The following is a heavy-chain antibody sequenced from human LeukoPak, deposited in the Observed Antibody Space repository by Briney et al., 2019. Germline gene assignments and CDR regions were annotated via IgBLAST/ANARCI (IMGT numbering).Heavy chain of an antibody. CDR2: INPSGGST. Sequence: ASVKVSCKASGYTFTSYYMHWVRQAPGQGLEWMGIINPSGGSTSYAQKFQGRVTMTRDTSTSTVYMELSSLRSDDTAVYYCATSHGEHQLIYYFDSWGQGTLVTVSS. V-gene: IGHV1-46*01. J-gene: IGHJ4*02. CDR3: ATSHGEHQLIYYFDS. CDR1: GYTFTSYY. D-gene: IGHD3-10*01.